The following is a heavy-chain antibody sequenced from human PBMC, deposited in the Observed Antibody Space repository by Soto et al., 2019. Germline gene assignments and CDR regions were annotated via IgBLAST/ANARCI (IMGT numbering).Heavy chain of an antibody. CDR2: MSYDGSNK. CDR3: AKDPYYYGSGSLHWFDP. V-gene: IGHV3-30*18. Sequence: GGSLRLSCAASGFTFSSYGMHWVRQAPGKGLEWVAVMSYDGSNKYYADSVKGRFTISRDNSKNTLYLQMNSLRAEDTAVYYCAKDPYYYGSGSLHWFDPWGQGTLVTVSS. CDR1: GFTFSSYG. D-gene: IGHD3-10*01. J-gene: IGHJ5*02.